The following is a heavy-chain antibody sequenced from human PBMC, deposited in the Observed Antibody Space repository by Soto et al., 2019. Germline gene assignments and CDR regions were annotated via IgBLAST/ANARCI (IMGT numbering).Heavy chain of an antibody. CDR2: IYYSGST. D-gene: IGHD3-22*01. J-gene: IGHJ5*02. CDR1: SGSISSGDYY. Sequence: QVQLQESGPGLVKPSQTLSLTCTVSSGSISSGDYYWSWIRQPPGKGLEWIGYIYYSGSTYYNPSLKSRVTISVDTSKNHFSLKLSSVTAADTAVYYCARGDYYDSSGNNWFDPWGQGTLVTVSS. CDR3: ARGDYYDSSGNNWFDP. V-gene: IGHV4-30-4*01.